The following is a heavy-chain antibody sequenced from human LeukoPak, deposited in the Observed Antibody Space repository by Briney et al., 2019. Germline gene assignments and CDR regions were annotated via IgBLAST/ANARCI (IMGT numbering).Heavy chain of an antibody. CDR2: INPNSGGT. CDR1: GYTFTGYY. D-gene: IGHD2-15*01. Sequence: ASVKVSCKASGYTFTGYYMHWVRQAPGQGLEWMGWINPNSGGTNYAQKFQGRVTMTRDTSISTAYMELSRLRSDDTAMYYCTRSESCSGGSCYSPFYYYYYGMDVWGQGTTVTVSS. CDR3: TRSESCSGGSCYSPFYYYYYGMDV. V-gene: IGHV1-2*02. J-gene: IGHJ6*02.